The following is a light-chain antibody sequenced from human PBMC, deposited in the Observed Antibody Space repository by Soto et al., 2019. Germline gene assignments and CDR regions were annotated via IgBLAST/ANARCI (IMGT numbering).Light chain of an antibody. J-gene: IGKJ3*01. CDR1: QSVGSK. Sequence: EIVMTQSPATLSVSPGERASLSCRASQSVGSKLAWYQHKPGQAPRLLIYDASTRATGFPARFSGSGSGTDFTLTISSLQPEDFSVYYFQQYNNWPPFTFGPGTKVDIK. CDR2: DAS. CDR3: QQYNNWPPFT. V-gene: IGKV3-15*01.